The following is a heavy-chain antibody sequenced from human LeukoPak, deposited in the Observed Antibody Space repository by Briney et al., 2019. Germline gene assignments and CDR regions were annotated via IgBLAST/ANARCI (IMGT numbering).Heavy chain of an antibody. V-gene: IGHV3-43*01. CDR3: AKDLGRLQFYFDY. Sequence: GGSLRLSCAASGFTFNVYSMHWVRQAPGKGLEWVSLVSWDRDNTHYADSVKGRFTISRDNSKNSLYLQMNSLRTEDTGFYYCAKDLGRLQFYFDYWGQGTLVTVSS. D-gene: IGHD5-24*01. CDR1: GFTFNVYS. CDR2: VSWDRDNT. J-gene: IGHJ4*02.